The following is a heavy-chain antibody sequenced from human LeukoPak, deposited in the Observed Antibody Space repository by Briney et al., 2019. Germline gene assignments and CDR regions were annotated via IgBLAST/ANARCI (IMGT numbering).Heavy chain of an antibody. D-gene: IGHD3-22*01. Sequence: AASVKVSCKASGYTFTSYGISWVRQAPGQGLECMGWISAYNGNTNYAQKLQGRVTMTTDTSTSTAYMELRSLRSDDTAVYYCARDQDSSGYYYPDYWGQGTLVTVSS. V-gene: IGHV1-18*01. J-gene: IGHJ4*02. CDR3: ARDQDSSGYYYPDY. CDR2: ISAYNGNT. CDR1: GYTFTSYG.